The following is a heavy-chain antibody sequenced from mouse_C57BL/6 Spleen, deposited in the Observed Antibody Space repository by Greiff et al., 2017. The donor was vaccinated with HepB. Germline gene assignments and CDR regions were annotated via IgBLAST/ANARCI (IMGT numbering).Heavy chain of an antibody. CDR2: FHPYNDDT. Sequence: LVESGAELVKPGASVKMSCKASGYTFTTYPIEWMKQNHGKSLEWIGNFHPYNDDTKYNEKFKGKATLTVEKSSSTVYLELSRLTSDDSAVYYCARGGSSGYRAMDYWGQGTSVTVSS. J-gene: IGHJ4*01. CDR3: ARGGSSGYRAMDY. CDR1: GYTFTTYP. V-gene: IGHV1-47*01. D-gene: IGHD3-2*02.